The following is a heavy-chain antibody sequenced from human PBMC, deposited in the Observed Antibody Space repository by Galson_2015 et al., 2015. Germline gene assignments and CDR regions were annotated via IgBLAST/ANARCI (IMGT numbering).Heavy chain of an antibody. CDR2: IDTKSDGGTT. J-gene: IGHJ3*01. V-gene: IGHV3-15*04. CDR3: ATRLYSGSNDAFGL. D-gene: IGHD1-26*01. Sequence: SLRLSCAAPGFRFQDAWMTWVRQAPGKGLEWVGRIDTKSDGGTTDYAAPVKGRFSMSRDDSKNTLYLQMNGLKSEDRGMYYCATRLYSGSNDAFGLWGQGTMVVVSS. CDR1: GFRFQDAW.